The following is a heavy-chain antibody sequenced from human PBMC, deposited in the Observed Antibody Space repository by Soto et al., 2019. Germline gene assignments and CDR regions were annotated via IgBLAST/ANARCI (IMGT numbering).Heavy chain of an antibody. J-gene: IGHJ4*02. Sequence: EVQLLESGGGLVQPGGSLRLSCAASGFTLSSYVMSWVRQAPGKGLEWVSAISGSGGSTYYADSVKGRFTISRDNSKNTLYLQMNSLRAEDMAVYYCARPTTVIYFDYWGQGTLVTVSS. CDR1: GFTLSSYV. V-gene: IGHV3-23*01. CDR2: ISGSGGST. D-gene: IGHD4-17*01. CDR3: ARPTTVIYFDY.